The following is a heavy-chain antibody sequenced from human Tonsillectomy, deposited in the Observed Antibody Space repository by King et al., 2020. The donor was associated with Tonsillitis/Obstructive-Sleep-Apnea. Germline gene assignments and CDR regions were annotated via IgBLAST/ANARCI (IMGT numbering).Heavy chain of an antibody. CDR3: AREPMNDYKSSGYYWGYFDL. D-gene: IGHD3-22*01. CDR2: MYYSGST. CDR1: GGPVSSGRYY. Sequence: QLQESGPGLVKPSETLSLTCSVSGGPVSSGRYYWSWIRQPPGKGLEWIGYMYYSGSTNYNPSLKSRVTISVDTSKNQFSLKLSSVTAADTAVYYCAREPMNDYKSSGYYWGYFDLWGRGTLVTVSS. V-gene: IGHV4-61*01. J-gene: IGHJ2*01.